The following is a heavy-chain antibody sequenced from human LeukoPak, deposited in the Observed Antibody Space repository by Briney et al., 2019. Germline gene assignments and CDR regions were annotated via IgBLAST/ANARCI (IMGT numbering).Heavy chain of an antibody. J-gene: IGHJ1*01. Sequence: GGSLRLSCPSTGFTVYWYAMSWVRQAPGKGLEWVSAIRGSGVATFYADSVKGRFTISRYNSRNTLYLQMNSLRAEDTAVYFCASGVDTTLVCGQGTLVTVSS. V-gene: IGHV3-23*01. CDR2: IRGSGVAT. CDR1: GFTVYWYA. CDR3: ASGVDTTLV. D-gene: IGHD1-1*01.